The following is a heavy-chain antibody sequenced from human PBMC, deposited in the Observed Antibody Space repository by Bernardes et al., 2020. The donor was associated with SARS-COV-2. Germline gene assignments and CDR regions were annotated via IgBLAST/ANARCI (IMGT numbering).Heavy chain of an antibody. CDR1: GFTFSSYG. CDR3: AREDLVGATTGFDY. D-gene: IGHD1-26*01. Sequence: GGSLRLSCAASGFTFSSYGMHWVRQAPGKGLEWVAVIWYDGSNKYYADSVKGRFTISRDNSKNTLYLQMNSLRAEDTAVYYCAREDLVGATTGFDYWGQGTLVTVSS. V-gene: IGHV3-33*01. CDR2: IWYDGSNK. J-gene: IGHJ4*02.